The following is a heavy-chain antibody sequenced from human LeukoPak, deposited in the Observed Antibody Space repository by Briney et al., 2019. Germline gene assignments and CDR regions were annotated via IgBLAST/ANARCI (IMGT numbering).Heavy chain of an antibody. CDR2: IIPILGIA. CDR1: GGTFSSYT. Sequence: ASVKVSFKASGGTFSSYTISWVRQAPGQGLEWMGRIIPILGIANYAQKFQGRVTITADKSTSTAYMELSSLRSEDTAVYYCARGGYDFWSGPSPGDNWFDPWGQGTLVTVSS. D-gene: IGHD3-3*01. CDR3: ARGGYDFWSGPSPGDNWFDP. J-gene: IGHJ5*02. V-gene: IGHV1-69*02.